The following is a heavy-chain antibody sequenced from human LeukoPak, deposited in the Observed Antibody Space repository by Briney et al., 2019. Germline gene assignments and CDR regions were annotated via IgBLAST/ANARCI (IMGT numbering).Heavy chain of an antibody. CDR1: GFTFSSHD. CDR2: ISSSGSTI. V-gene: IGHV3-48*03. J-gene: IGHJ4*02. CDR3: ARDQLYYDSSGYTTF. Sequence: PGGSLRLSCLGSGFTFSSHDMDWVRQAPGKGLEWVSYISSSGSTIYYADSVKGRFTISRDNAKNSLYLQMNSLRAEDTAVYYCARDQLYYDSSGYTTFGGQGTLVTVSS. D-gene: IGHD3-22*01.